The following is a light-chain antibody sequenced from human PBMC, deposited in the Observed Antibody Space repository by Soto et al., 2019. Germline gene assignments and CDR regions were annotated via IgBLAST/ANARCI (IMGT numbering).Light chain of an antibody. CDR3: QQRNSYPIT. CDR2: DAS. J-gene: IGKJ5*01. Sequence: AIQMTQSPSSLSASLGDRVTLTCRASQGINNFLAWYKQRPGKVPKLLIYDASSLESGVPSRFRGSGSGTEFTLTISSLKPEDFATYYCQQRNSYPITFGQGTRLEIK. CDR1: QGINNF. V-gene: IGKV1-13*02.